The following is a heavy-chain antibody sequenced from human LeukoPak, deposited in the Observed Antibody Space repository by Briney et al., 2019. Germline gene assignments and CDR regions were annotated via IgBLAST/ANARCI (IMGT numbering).Heavy chain of an antibody. D-gene: IGHD1-26*01. CDR3: ARDLNGSYGGYFDY. CDR1: GGPISSYY. V-gene: IGHV4-59*01. CDR2: IYYKGNT. J-gene: IGHJ4*02. Sequence: SETLSLTCTVSGGPISSYYWSWIRQPPGKGLEWIGYIYYKGNTNYNPSLKSRVTISVDTSKNQFSLKVSSVTAADTAVYYCARDLNGSYGGYFDYWGQGTLVTVSS.